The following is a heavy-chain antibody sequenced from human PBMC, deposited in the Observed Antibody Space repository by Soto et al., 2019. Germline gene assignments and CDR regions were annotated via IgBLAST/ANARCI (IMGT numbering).Heavy chain of an antibody. V-gene: IGHV3-30*18. CDR1: GFDFSSYG. D-gene: IGHD3-10*01. Sequence: PGGSLRLSCAASGFDFSSYGMQWVRQTPGKGLEWVAFISYDGSHEFYVDSVKGRFTISRDISNNTLFLQMNSLRAEDTAVYYCAKDWFFYGSGSYGLDGMDVWGQGTTVTVSS. CDR2: ISYDGSHE. CDR3: AKDWFFYGSGSYGLDGMDV. J-gene: IGHJ6*02.